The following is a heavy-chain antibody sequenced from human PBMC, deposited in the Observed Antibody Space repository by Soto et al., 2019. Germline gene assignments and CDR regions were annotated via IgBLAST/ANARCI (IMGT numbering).Heavy chain of an antibody. CDR1: GFTFSSYS. J-gene: IGHJ6*03. D-gene: IGHD2-15*01. CDR2: ISSSSSYI. Sequence: EVQLVESGGGLVKPGGSLRLSCAASGFTFSSYSMNWVRQAPGKGLEWVSSISSSSSYIYYADSVKGRFTISRDNAKNSLYLQMNSLRAEDTAVYYCARGDCSDGSCQEYYYYYYYMDVWGKGTTVTVSS. CDR3: ARGDCSDGSCQEYYYYYYYMDV. V-gene: IGHV3-21*01.